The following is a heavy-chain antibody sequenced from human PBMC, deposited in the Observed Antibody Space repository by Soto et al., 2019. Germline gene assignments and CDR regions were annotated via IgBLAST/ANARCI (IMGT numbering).Heavy chain of an antibody. V-gene: IGHV3-23*01. CDR3: ADGGEWSFNFVY. D-gene: IGHD3-3*01. CDR1: GFTFSTYA. J-gene: IGHJ4*02. Sequence: EVQLLESGGGLVQPGRSLRLSCAASGFTFSTYAMSWVRQAPGKGLAWVVGISASGDNSYYADSVKGRFTISRDNSKGILYLQRNNLRAEDTAVYYCADGGEWSFNFVYWGQGTLVTVSS. CDR2: ISASGDNS.